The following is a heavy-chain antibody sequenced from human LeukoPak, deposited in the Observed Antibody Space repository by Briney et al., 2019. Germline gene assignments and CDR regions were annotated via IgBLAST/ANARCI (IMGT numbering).Heavy chain of an antibody. Sequence: GGSLRLSCAASGFTFSSYGMHWVRQAPGKGLEWVAVISYDGSNKYYADSVKGRFTISRDNSKNTLYLQMNSLRAEDTAVYYCARDLGDWYFDLWGRGTLVTVSS. J-gene: IGHJ2*01. CDR1: GFTFSSYG. D-gene: IGHD2-15*01. V-gene: IGHV3-30*03. CDR3: ARDLGDWYFDL. CDR2: ISYDGSNK.